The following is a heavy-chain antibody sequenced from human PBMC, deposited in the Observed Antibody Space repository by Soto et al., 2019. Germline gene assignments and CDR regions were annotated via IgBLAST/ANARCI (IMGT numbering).Heavy chain of an antibody. J-gene: IGHJ4*02. CDR2: IYWDDDK. V-gene: IGHV2-5*02. CDR1: GFSLSTSGVG. Sequence: QITLKESGPTLVTPTQTLTLTCTFSGFSLSTSGVGVGWIRQPPGKALEWLALIYWDDDKRYSPSLKSRLTITKDTSKNQVVLTMTSMDPVDTATYYCAHRPSDSSGYTHNYFDFWGQGTLVTVSS. D-gene: IGHD3-22*01. CDR3: AHRPSDSSGYTHNYFDF.